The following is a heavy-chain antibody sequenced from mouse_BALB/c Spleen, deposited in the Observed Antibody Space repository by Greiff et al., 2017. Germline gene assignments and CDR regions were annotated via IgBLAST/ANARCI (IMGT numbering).Heavy chain of an antibody. V-gene: IGHV1-12*01. CDR3: ARLRTMITTEGACFAY. CDR1: GYTFTSYN. J-gene: IGHJ3*01. D-gene: IGHD2-4*01. CDR2: IYPGNGDT. Sequence: QVQLQQPGAELVKPGASVKMSCKASGYTFTSYNMHWVKQTPGQGLEWIGAIYPGNGDTSYNQKFKGKATLTADKSSSTAYMQLSSLTSEDSAVYYCARLRTMITTEGACFAYWGQGTLVTVSA.